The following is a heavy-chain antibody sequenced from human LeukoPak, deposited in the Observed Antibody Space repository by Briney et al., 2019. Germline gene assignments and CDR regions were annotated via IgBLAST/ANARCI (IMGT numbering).Heavy chain of an antibody. V-gene: IGHV3-9*01. CDR2: ISWNSGSI. CDR3: VKDGRVSSVNYYGLDV. J-gene: IGHJ6*02. Sequence: GRSLRLSCAASGFTFDDYAMHWVRQAPGKGLEWVSGISWNSGSIGYADSVKGRFTISRGNSKSTLYLQMNSLTAEDTGVYYCVKDGRVSSVNYYGLDVWGQGTTVTVSS. CDR1: GFTFDDYA. D-gene: IGHD6-19*01.